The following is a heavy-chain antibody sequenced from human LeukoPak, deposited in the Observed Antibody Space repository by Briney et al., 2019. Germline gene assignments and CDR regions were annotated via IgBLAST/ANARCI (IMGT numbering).Heavy chain of an antibody. J-gene: IGHJ4*02. Sequence: GASLCLSCALYGSSLIIYSTNFVRLPPGNGIEWASYISSSSNPTYYADSVKGRFSISRDNATNSLYLQMNSLRVEDTAVYYCVRGGKSDCSGGNCYDCWGQGTLVTVSS. CDR3: VRGGKSDCSGGNCYDC. CDR1: GSSLIIYS. D-gene: IGHD2-15*01. V-gene: IGHV3-48*01. CDR2: ISSSSNPT.